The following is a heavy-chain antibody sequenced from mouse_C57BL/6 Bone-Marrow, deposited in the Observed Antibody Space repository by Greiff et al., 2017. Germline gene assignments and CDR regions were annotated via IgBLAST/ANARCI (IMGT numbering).Heavy chain of an antibody. V-gene: IGHV5-2*01. CDR3: ARHNYGHDGGAY. Sequence: EVKLVESGGGLVQPGESLKLSCESNEYEFPSHDMSWVRKTPEKRLELVAAINSDGGSTYYPDTMERRFIISRDNTKKTLYLQMRSLRAEDTALYYWARHNYGHDGGAYWGQGTLVTVSA. CDR2: INSDGGST. CDR1: EYEFPSHD. D-gene: IGHD2-2*01. J-gene: IGHJ3*01.